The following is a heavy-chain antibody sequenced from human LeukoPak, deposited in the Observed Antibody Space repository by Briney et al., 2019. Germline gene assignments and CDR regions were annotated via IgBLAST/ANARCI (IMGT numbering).Heavy chain of an antibody. J-gene: IGHJ4*02. CDR3: ARRYYDILTGYYSDY. V-gene: IGHV1-18*01. Sequence: ASVKVSCKASGYTFTSYGISWVRQAPGQGLEWMGWISAYNGNTNYAQKPQGRVTMTTDTSTSTAYMELRSLRSDDTAVYYCARRYYDILTGYYSDYWGQGTLVTVSS. CDR1: GYTFTSYG. CDR2: ISAYNGNT. D-gene: IGHD3-9*01.